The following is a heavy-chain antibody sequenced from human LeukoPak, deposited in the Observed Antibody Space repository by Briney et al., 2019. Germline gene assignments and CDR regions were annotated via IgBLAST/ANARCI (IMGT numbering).Heavy chain of an antibody. D-gene: IGHD1-26*01. CDR3: AKDFGSGSYYENFDY. V-gene: IGHV3-9*01. CDR1: GFTFDDYA. J-gene: IGHJ4*02. CDR2: ISWNSGSI. Sequence: GGSLRLSCAASGFTFDDYAMHWVRQAPGKGLEWVSGISWNSGSIGYADSVKGRFTISRDNAKNSLYLQMNSLRAEGTALYYCAKDFGSGSYYENFDYWGQGTLVTVSS.